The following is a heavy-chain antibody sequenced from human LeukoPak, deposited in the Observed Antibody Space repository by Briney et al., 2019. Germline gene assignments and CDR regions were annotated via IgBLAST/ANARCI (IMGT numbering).Heavy chain of an antibody. J-gene: IGHJ4*02. CDR1: GGSISSSSYY. V-gene: IGHV4-39*01. D-gene: IGHD6-6*01. CDR3: ARLWDSRSYYFDY. CDR2: LYYSGST. Sequence: PSETLSLTCTVSGGSISSSSYYWGWIRQPPGKGLEWIGSLYYSGSTCYNPSLKSRVTLSVDTSNNQFSLKLSSVTAADTAVYYCARLWDSRSYYFDYWGQGTLVTVSS.